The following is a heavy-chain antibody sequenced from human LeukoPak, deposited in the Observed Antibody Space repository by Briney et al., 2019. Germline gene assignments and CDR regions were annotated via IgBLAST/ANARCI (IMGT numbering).Heavy chain of an antibody. Sequence: PSETLSLTCAVYGGSFSGYYWSWIRQPPGKGLEWIGEINHSGSTNYNPSLKSRVTISVDTSKNQFSLKLSSVTAADTAVYYCARGVREIPINRNYYGSGSYKSLPVLVYFDYWGQGTLVTVSS. CDR2: INHSGST. V-gene: IGHV4-34*01. J-gene: IGHJ4*02. D-gene: IGHD3-10*01. CDR1: GGSFSGYY. CDR3: ARGVREIPINRNYYGSGSYKSLPVLVYFDY.